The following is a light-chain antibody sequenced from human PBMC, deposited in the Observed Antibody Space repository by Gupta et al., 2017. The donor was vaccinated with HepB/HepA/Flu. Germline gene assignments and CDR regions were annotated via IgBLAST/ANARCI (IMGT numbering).Light chain of an antibody. CDR2: AAS. CDR3: QQYYSYPQT. Sequence: AIRMTQSTSSFSASTGDRVTITCRASQGISSYLAWYQQKPGKAPKLLIYAASTLQSEVPSRFSGSGSGTDFTLTISCLQSEDFATYYCQQYYSYPQTFGQGTKVEIK. V-gene: IGKV1-8*01. J-gene: IGKJ1*01. CDR1: QGISSY.